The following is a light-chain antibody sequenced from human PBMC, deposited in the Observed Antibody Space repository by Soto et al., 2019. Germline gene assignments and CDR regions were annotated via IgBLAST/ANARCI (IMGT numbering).Light chain of an antibody. J-gene: IGKJ1*01. CDR3: QQYNNWPRT. CDR1: QSVSSN. Sequence: EIVMTQSPSTLAVSPGERATLSCRASQSVSSNLAWYQQKPGQAPRLLILGASTRASGIPAKFSGSGSGTEFTLTISSLPSEDFAVYYCQQYNNWPRTFGQGTKVDIK. CDR2: GAS. V-gene: IGKV3-15*01.